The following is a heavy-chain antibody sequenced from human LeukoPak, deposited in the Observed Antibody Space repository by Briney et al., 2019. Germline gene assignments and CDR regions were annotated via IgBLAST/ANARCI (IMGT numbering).Heavy chain of an antibody. D-gene: IGHD5-12*01. CDR3: ARRRWQRGPDVVNPFDY. CDR2: RYSSGST. Sequence: ASETLSLTCTVSGGSISSDFNYWGWIRQPPGKGLEWIGNRYSSGSTYYNPSLKSRVTISADTSKNQFSLKLSSVTAADTAVYYCARRRWQRGPDVVNPFDYWGQGTLVTVSS. V-gene: IGHV4-39*01. CDR1: GGSISSDFNY. J-gene: IGHJ4*02.